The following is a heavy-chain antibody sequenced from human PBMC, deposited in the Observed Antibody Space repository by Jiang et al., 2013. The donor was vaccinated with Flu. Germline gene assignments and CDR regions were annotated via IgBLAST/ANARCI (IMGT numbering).Heavy chain of an antibody. CDR3: ARADIETTGTFDY. CDR2: IYHNGST. CDR1: GGSIRTYY. V-gene: IGHV4-59*01. D-gene: IGHD1-1*01. J-gene: IGHJ4*02. Sequence: LLKPSETLSLTCAVSGGSIRTYYWSWLRHSPGKGLEWIGYIYHNGSTNYNPSLKSRVSISVDTSKNQFSLKVKSLTAADTAVYYCARADIETTGTFDYWGRGSPGHRLL.